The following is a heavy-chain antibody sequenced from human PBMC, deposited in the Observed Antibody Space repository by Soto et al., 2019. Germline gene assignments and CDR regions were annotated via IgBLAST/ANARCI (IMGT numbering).Heavy chain of an antibody. J-gene: IGHJ4*02. V-gene: IGHV4-38-2*01. Sequence: SETLSLTCAVSGYSISSGFYWGWIRQPPGKGLEWIGNIYHIGSTYYNPSLKSRVPISVDTSKNQFSLNLSSVTAADTAVYYWARAWVAYYYDSRVPGHFDYWGQGTLVTVSS. CDR1: GYSISSGFY. CDR2: IYHIGST. CDR3: ARAWVAYYYDSRVPGHFDY. D-gene: IGHD3-22*01.